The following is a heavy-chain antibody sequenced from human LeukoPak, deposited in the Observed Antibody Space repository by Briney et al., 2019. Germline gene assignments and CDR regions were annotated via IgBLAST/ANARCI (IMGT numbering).Heavy chain of an antibody. J-gene: IGHJ4*02. Sequence: GGSLRLSCAASGFTFSSYAMHWVRQAPGKGLEWVAVISYDGSNKYYADSVKGRFTISGDNSKNTLYLQMNSLRAEDTAVYYCARQKVGAADRLDYWGQGTLVTVSS. V-gene: IGHV3-30-3*01. CDR2: ISYDGSNK. D-gene: IGHD1-26*01. CDR3: ARQKVGAADRLDY. CDR1: GFTFSSYA.